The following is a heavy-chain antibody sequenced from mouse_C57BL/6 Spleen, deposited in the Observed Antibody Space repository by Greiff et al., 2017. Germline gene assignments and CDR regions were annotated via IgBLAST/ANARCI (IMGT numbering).Heavy chain of an antibody. Sequence: EVQGVESGGGLVKPGGSLKLSCAASGFTFSSYAMSWVRQTPEKRLEWVATISDGGSYTYYPDNVKGRFTISRDNAKNNLYLQMSHLKSDDTAMYYCARCYGSSGGYYFDYWGQGTTLTVSS. CDR2: ISDGGSYT. CDR3: ARCYGSSGGYYFDY. V-gene: IGHV5-4*01. D-gene: IGHD1-1*01. CDR1: GFTFSSYA. J-gene: IGHJ2*01.